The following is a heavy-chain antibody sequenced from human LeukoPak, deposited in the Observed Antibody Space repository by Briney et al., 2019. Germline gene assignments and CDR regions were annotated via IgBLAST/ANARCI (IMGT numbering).Heavy chain of an antibody. CDR3: AKNWGPGMAFYES. Sequence: GGSLRLSCVASGFSLFSYAMTWVRQAPGKGLEWVSAISGGGDYIYYGDSVKGRFTTSRDNYKRTLYLQMNNLKEEDTAVYYCAKNWGPGMAFYESWGQGTQVTVSS. V-gene: IGHV3-23*01. D-gene: IGHD5-18*01. J-gene: IGHJ4*02. CDR1: GFSLFSYA. CDR2: ISGGGDYI.